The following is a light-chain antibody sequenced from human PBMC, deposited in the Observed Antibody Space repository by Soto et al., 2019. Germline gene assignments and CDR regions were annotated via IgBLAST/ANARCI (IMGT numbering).Light chain of an antibody. CDR1: KLGSES. CDR3: QVWDSSSDHVV. J-gene: IGLJ2*01. CDR2: YDS. V-gene: IGLV3-21*04. Sequence: SYELTQPPSVSVAPGKTANITCGGNKLGSESVHWYQQKPGQAPVLVIYYDSDRPSGIPERFSGSNSGNTATLTISRVEAGDEADYFCQVWDSSSDHVVFGGGTKVTVL.